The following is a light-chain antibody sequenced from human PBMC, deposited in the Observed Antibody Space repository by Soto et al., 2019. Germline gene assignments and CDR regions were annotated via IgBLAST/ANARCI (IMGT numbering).Light chain of an antibody. J-gene: IGLJ1*01. CDR3: AAWDDSLNGYV. Sequence: QSVLTQPPSVSEAPRQRVTISCSGSSSNIGNNAVNWYQQLPGKAPKLLIYYDDLLPSGVSDRFSGSNSGTSASLAISGRQSDDEADYYCAAWDDSLNGYVFGTGTKLTVL. V-gene: IGLV1-36*01. CDR2: YDD. CDR1: SSNIGNNA.